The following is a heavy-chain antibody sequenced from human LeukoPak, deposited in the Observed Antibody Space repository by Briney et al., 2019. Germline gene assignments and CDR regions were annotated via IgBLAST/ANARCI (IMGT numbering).Heavy chain of an antibody. Sequence: PGGSLRLSCAAYGFTFSTYGMHWVRQAPGKGLEWVAFIRSDGSNTYYADSVKGRFTISRDNAKNSLYLQMNSLRAEDTAMYYCVRGPLEGFDIWGQGTMVTVSS. CDR3: VRGPLEGFDI. CDR1: GFTFSTYG. D-gene: IGHD3-3*01. V-gene: IGHV3-30*02. CDR2: IRSDGSNT. J-gene: IGHJ3*02.